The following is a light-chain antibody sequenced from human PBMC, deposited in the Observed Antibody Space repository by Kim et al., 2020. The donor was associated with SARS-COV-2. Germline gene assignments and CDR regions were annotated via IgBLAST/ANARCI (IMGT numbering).Light chain of an antibody. Sequence: DIVMTQSPDSLAVSLGERATIDCKSSQSVLHSSNNKNYLAWYRQKPGQPPKLLIYWASTRESGVPDRFSGSGSGTDFTLTISSLQAEDVAVYYCQQYYSPPLTFGGGTKVDIK. V-gene: IGKV4-1*01. J-gene: IGKJ4*01. CDR3: QQYYSPPLT. CDR1: QSVLHSSNNKNY. CDR2: WAS.